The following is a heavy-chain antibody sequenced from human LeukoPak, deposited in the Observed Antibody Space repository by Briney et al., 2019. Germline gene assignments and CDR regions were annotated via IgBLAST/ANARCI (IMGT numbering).Heavy chain of an antibody. V-gene: IGHV3-23*01. CDR2: IGSSGANT. Sequence: GGSLRLSCAASGFTFSSYAMSWVRQAPGKGLEWVSTIGSSGANTNYADSVKGRFTISRDNSKNALYLQMNSLRDEDTAIYYCANRRNYASDYWGQGTLVTVSS. CDR1: GFTFSSYA. D-gene: IGHD1-14*01. CDR3: ANRRNYASDY. J-gene: IGHJ4*02.